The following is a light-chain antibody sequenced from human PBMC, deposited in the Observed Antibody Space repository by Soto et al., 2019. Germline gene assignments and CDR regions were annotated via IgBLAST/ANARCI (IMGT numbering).Light chain of an antibody. J-gene: IGLJ2*01. Sequence: QSVLTQPPSVSGAPGQRVTISCTGGSSNIGAGYDVHWYQQLPGTAPKLLIYANTNRPSGVPGRFSGSKSGTSASLAITGLQAEDEADYYCQSYDSSLTVVFGGGTKLTVL. V-gene: IGLV1-40*01. CDR1: SSNIGAGYD. CDR3: QSYDSSLTVV. CDR2: ANT.